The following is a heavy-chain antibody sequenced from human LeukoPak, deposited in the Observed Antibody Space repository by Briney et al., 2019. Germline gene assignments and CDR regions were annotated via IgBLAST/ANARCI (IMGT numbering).Heavy chain of an antibody. Sequence: PGGSLRRSCAGSGFTVSSTYMTGVRQAPGKGLEWASVIYSGGGTSYADSVKGRFTISRDNSNNTLYLQMNSLRAEDTAVYYCARGPGSYMWGQGTMVTVS. J-gene: IGHJ3*02. CDR1: GFTVSSTY. V-gene: IGHV3-66*01. CDR2: IYSGGGT. CDR3: ARGPGSYM.